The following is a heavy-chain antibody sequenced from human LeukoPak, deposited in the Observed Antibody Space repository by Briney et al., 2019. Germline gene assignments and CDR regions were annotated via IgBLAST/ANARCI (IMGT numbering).Heavy chain of an antibody. J-gene: IGHJ4*02. CDR3: AREIVVVPAAIPQVADY. V-gene: IGHV1-69*04. D-gene: IGHD2-2*01. Sequence: SVKVSCKASGGTFSSYAISWVRQAPGQGLEWMGRIIRILDITNYAQKFQGRVTMTTDTSTSTAYMELRSLRSDDTAVYYCAREIVVVPAAIPQVADYWGQGTLVTVSS. CDR2: IIRILDIT. CDR1: GGTFSSYA.